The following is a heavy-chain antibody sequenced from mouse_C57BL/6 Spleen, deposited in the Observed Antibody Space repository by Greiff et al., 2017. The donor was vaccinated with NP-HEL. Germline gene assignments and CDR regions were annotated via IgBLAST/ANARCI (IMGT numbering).Heavy chain of an antibody. D-gene: IGHD2-4*01. CDR1: GYTFTDYN. CDR3: ARRRVYYDYDYYAMDY. J-gene: IGHJ4*01. V-gene: IGHV1-18*01. CDR2: INPNNGGT. Sequence: EVQLQQSGPELVKPGASVKIPCKASGYTFTDYNMDWVKQSHGKSLEWIGDINPNNGGTIYNQKVKGKATLTVDKSSSTAYMELRRLTSEDTAVYYWARRRVYYDYDYYAMDYWGQGTSVTVSS.